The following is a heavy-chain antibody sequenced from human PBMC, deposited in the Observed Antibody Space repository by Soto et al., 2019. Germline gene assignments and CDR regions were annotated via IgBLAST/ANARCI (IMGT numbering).Heavy chain of an antibody. CDR2: ISGYNGDT. CDR3: AKNGPPPDYYYGMDV. J-gene: IGHJ6*02. Sequence: QGQLVQSGPEAKKPGASVKVSCKASGYTFSRYGITWVRQAPGQGLEWMGWISGYNGDTKYAQKVQGRVTMTIDTSTYTAYMELRSLTSDDTAIYYCAKNGPPPDYYYGMDVWGQGTTVTVSS. D-gene: IGHD2-8*01. CDR1: GYTFSRYG. V-gene: IGHV1-18*01.